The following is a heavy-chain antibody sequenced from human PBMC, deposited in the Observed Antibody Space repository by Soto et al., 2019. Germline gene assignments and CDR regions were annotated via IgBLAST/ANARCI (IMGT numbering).Heavy chain of an antibody. Sequence: QVQLVESGGGVVQPGRSLRLSCAASGFTFSSYAMHWVRQAPGKGLEWVAVISYDGSNKYYADSVKGRFTISRGNSKNTLNLQRNSLRAEDTAVYYCARDGGTGYCSGGSCYSLDYWGQGTLVTVSS. V-gene: IGHV3-30-3*01. CDR3: ARDGGTGYCSGGSCYSLDY. D-gene: IGHD2-15*01. CDR1: GFTFSSYA. J-gene: IGHJ4*02. CDR2: ISYDGSNK.